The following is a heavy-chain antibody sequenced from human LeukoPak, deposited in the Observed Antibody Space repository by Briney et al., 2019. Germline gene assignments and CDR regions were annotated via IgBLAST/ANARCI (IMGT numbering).Heavy chain of an antibody. V-gene: IGHV3-7*01. J-gene: IGHJ4*02. CDR1: GFTFSSYW. D-gene: IGHD6-25*01. Sequence: GGSLRLSCAAAGFTFSSYWMSWVRQAPGKGLEWVANIKQDGSEKYYVDSVKGRFTISRDNAKNSLFLQMNSLRAEDTAVYFCAISATARGGFDFWGQGTLVTVSS. CDR3: AISATARGGFDF. CDR2: IKQDGSEK.